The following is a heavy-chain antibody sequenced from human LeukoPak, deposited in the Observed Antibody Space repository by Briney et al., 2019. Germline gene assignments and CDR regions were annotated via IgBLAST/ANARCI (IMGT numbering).Heavy chain of an antibody. V-gene: IGHV1-69*05. Sequence: SVKVSCKASGGTFSSYAISWVRQAPGQGLEWMGGIIPIFGTANYAQKFQGRVTITTDESTSTAYMELSSLRSEDTAVYHCARSYSSGWYYFDYWGQGTLVTVSS. D-gene: IGHD6-19*01. CDR1: GGTFSSYA. CDR3: ARSYSSGWYYFDY. J-gene: IGHJ4*02. CDR2: IIPIFGTA.